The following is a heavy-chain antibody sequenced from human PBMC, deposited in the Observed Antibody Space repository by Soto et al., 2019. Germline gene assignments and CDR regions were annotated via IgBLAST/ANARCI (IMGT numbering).Heavy chain of an antibody. V-gene: IGHV3-30*18. CDR2: ISYDGSNK. CDR3: AKDREGYCTNGVCYTGFGP. J-gene: IGHJ5*02. CDR1: GFTFSSYG. D-gene: IGHD2-8*01. Sequence: GGSLRLSCAASGFTFSSYGMHWVRQAPGKGLEWVAVISYDGSNKYYADSVKGRFTISRDNSKNTLYLQMNSLRAEDTAVYYCAKDREGYCTNGVCYTGFGPWGQGTLVTVSS.